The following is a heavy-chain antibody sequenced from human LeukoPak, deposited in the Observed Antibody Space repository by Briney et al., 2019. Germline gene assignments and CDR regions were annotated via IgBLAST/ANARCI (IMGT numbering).Heavy chain of an antibody. V-gene: IGHV4-34*01. J-gene: IGHJ3*02. CDR3: ARGTHWGSYYGRPFDAFDI. D-gene: IGHD1-26*01. CDR2: FNHSGST. Sequence: SETLSLTCAVYGGSFSGYYWSWIRQPPGKGLEWIGEFNHSGSTNYNPSLKSRVTISVDTSKNQFSLKLSSVTAADTAVYYCARGTHWGSYYGRPFDAFDIWGQGTMVTVSS. CDR1: GGSFSGYY.